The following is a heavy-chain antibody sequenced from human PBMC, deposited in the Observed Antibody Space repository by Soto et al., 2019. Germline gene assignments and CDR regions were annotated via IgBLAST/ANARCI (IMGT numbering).Heavy chain of an antibody. J-gene: IGHJ3*01. D-gene: IGHD5-12*01. V-gene: IGHV3-23*01. CDR1: GFIFTNYA. CDR2: IGGRGNSA. Sequence: GGSLRLSCAASGFIFTNYAMNWVRQAPGKGLEWVSVIGGRGNSAYYADSVQGRLTISRDNSKNTLSLQMSSLTADDTAIYYCVREGRGSFDFWGRGTMVTVSS. CDR3: VREGRGSFDF.